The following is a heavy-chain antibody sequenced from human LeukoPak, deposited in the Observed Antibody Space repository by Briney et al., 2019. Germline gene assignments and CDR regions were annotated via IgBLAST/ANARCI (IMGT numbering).Heavy chain of an antibody. V-gene: IGHV4-61*01. J-gene: IGHJ6*02. CDR2: IYYSGST. D-gene: IGHD2-2*01. CDR3: ARVVPAAYYGMDV. Sequence: PSETLSLTCTVSGGSIRSSYYYWSWIRQPPGKGLEWIGYIYYSGSTNHNPSLKSRVTISVDTSKNQFSLKLSSVTAADTAVYYCARVVPAAYYGMDVWGQGTTVTVSS. CDR1: GGSIRSSYYY.